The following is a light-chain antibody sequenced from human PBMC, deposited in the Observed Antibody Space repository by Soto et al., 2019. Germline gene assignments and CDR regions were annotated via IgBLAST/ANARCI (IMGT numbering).Light chain of an antibody. CDR2: GNS. V-gene: IGLV1-40*01. CDR1: SSNIGAGYD. Sequence: QLVLTQPASVSGAPGQRVTISCTGSSSNIGAGYDVHWYQQLPGTAPKLLIYGNSNRPSGVPDRFSGSKSGTSASLAITGLQAEDEADYYCQSYDSSLREVFGGGTKLTVL. CDR3: QSYDSSLREV. J-gene: IGLJ2*01.